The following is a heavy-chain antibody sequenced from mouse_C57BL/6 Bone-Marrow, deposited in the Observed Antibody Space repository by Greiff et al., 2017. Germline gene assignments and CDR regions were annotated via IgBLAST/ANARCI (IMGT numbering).Heavy chain of an antibody. D-gene: IGHD6-2*01. Sequence: VQLQQPGAELVRPGTSVKLSCKASGYSFTHFWMNWVKQRPGQGLEWLAMIHPCDSETRLNQKFKDRAKLTVDKSSNTAYMQLASPTSEDSAVYYCARTLCDSRNYFDYGGRGTALTVSS. CDR1: GYSFTHFW. J-gene: IGHJ2*01. CDR2: IHPCDSET. CDR3: ARTLCDSRNYFDY. V-gene: IGHV1-74*01.